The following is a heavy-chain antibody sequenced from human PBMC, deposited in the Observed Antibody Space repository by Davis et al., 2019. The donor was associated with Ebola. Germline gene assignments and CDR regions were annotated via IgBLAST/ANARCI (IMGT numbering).Heavy chain of an antibody. Sequence: AASVKVSCKASGGTFSNYAISWVRQAPGQGLEWMGRIFPILGITNYAQKFQGRVTITADKSTSTAYMELSSLRSEDTAVYYCASHYGSGSKSDYWGQGTLVTVSS. CDR3: ASHYGSGSKSDY. D-gene: IGHD3-10*01. CDR1: GGTFSNYA. CDR2: IFPILGIT. V-gene: IGHV1-69*04. J-gene: IGHJ4*02.